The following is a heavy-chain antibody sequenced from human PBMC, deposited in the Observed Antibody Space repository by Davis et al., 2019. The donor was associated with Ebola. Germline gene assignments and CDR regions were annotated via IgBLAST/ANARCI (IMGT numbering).Heavy chain of an antibody. CDR1: GFIFRNYV. CDR2: LCTSADT. CDR3: AKNVYSGTYSAVDY. Sequence: PGGSLRLSCAASGFIFRNYVMSWVRQAPGKGLEWVSTLCTSADTYYADSVKGRFTISRDNSQSTLYLQMNSLGVEDTAVYYCAKNVYSGTYSAVDYWGQGTLVTVSS. J-gene: IGHJ4*02. V-gene: IGHV3-23*01. D-gene: IGHD1-26*01.